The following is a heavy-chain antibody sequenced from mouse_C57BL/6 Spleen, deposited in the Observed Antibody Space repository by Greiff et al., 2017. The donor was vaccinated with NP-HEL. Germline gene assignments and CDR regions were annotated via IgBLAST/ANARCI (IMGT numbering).Heavy chain of an antibody. Sequence: QVQLQQSGAELVKPGASVKLSCKASGYTFTSYWMQWVKQRPGQGLEWIGEIDPSDSYTNYNQKFKGKATLTVDTSSSTAYMQLSSLTSEDSAVYYCARRSGYFDDWGKGTTLTVSS. CDR3: ARRSGYFDD. CDR1: GYTFTSYW. J-gene: IGHJ2*01. V-gene: IGHV1-50*01. CDR2: IDPSDSYT.